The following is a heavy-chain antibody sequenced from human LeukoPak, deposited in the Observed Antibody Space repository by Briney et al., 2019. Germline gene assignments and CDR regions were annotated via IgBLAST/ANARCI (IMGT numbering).Heavy chain of an antibody. CDR2: IIPIFGTA. CDR3: AREKVTTRYFDY. D-gene: IGHD4-17*01. J-gene: IGHJ4*02. CDR1: GGTFSSYA. Sequence: ASVKVSCKASGGTFSSYAISWVRQAPGQGLEWMGGIIPIFGTANYAQKFQGRVTITADKSTSTAYMELSSLRSEDTAVYYCAREKVTTRYFDYWGQGTLVTVSS. V-gene: IGHV1-69*06.